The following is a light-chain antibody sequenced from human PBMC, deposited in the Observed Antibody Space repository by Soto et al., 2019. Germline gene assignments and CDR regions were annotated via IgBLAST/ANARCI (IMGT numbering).Light chain of an antibody. CDR3: QHYNSFSWT. CDR1: QSITIW. CDR2: DAS. V-gene: IGKV1-5*01. Sequence: DIQMTPSHSTVSASVGDRVTITCGASQSITIWLAWYQQKPGKAPKLLIFDASNLESGVPSRFSGSGSGTEFTLTISSLQPDDFATYYCQHYNSFSWTFGQGTKVDIK. J-gene: IGKJ1*01.